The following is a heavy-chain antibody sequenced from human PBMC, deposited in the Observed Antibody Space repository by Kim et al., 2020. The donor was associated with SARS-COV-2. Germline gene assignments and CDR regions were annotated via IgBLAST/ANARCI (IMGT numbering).Heavy chain of an antibody. CDR2: ISNSGTT. CDR1: AASISSGGHY. J-gene: IGHJ4*02. Sequence: SETLSLTCSVSAASISSGGHYWSWIRQHPGEGLVWIGYISNSGTTYYNPCLSSRLTISLDTSKNQFSLKLNSVTAADTAVYYCARLFNDSSADPVDNWGQGILGSVAS. D-gene: IGHD3-22*01. V-gene: IGHV4-31*03. CDR3: ARLFNDSSADPVDN.